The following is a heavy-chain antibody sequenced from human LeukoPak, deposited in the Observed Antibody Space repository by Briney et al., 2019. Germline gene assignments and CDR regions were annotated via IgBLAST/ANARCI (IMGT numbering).Heavy chain of an antibody. J-gene: IGHJ5*02. D-gene: IGHD3-3*01. CDR1: GGSISSGSYY. CDR2: IYTSGST. Sequence: PSQTLSLTCTVSGGSISSGSYYWSWIRQPAGKGLEWIGRIYTSGSTNYNPSLKSRVTISVDTSKNQFSLKLSSVTAADTAVYYCARSSSYDFWSGSPNWFDPWGQGTLVTVSS. V-gene: IGHV4-61*02. CDR3: ARSSSYDFWSGSPNWFDP.